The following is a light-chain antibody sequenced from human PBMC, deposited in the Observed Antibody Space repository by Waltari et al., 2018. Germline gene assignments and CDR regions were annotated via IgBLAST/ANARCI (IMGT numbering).Light chain of an antibody. Sequence: QSALTQPASVSGSPGQSLTISCPGSTSDILSYKYVSWYQQHPGKPPKLILSAATNRPAGVSDRFSGSKAGTTASLTISGLQSEDEGDYFCTSQTGTTVVFGGGTKLTVL. CDR3: TSQTGTTVV. CDR1: TSDILSYKY. CDR2: AAT. V-gene: IGLV2-14*01. J-gene: IGLJ2*01.